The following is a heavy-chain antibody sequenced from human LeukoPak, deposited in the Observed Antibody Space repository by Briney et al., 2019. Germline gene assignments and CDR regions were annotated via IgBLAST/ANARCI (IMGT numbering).Heavy chain of an antibody. V-gene: IGHV4-59*01. Sequence: KTSETLSLTCTGSGGSISAYSWSWIRQPPGKGLEWIGYIYDSGSTNYNPSLKSRVTISVDTSKNQFSLKLSSVTAADTAVYYCARGGSGYDSFYYYGMDVWGQGTTVTVSS. CDR1: GGSISAYS. D-gene: IGHD5-12*01. J-gene: IGHJ6*02. CDR2: IYDSGST. CDR3: ARGGSGYDSFYYYGMDV.